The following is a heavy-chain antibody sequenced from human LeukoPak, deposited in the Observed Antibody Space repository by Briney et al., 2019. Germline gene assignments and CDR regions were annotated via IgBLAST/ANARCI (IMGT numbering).Heavy chain of an antibody. D-gene: IGHD1-26*01. CDR3: ARDGSGSYYYYYMDV. V-gene: IGHV4-61*02. Sequence: PSETLSLTCTVSGGSISSGSYYWSWIRQPAGKGLEWIGRIYTSGSTNYNPSLKSRVTISVDTSKNQFSLKLSSVTAADTAVYYCARDGSGSYYYYYMDVWGKGTTVTVSS. CDR2: IYTSGST. CDR1: GGSISSGSYY. J-gene: IGHJ6*03.